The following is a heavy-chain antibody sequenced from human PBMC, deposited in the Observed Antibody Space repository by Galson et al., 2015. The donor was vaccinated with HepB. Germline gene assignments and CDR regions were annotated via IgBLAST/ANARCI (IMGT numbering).Heavy chain of an antibody. CDR1: GFTFSSYW. D-gene: IGHD6-19*01. V-gene: IGHV3-7*01. CDR3: ARDLRGSGCYVDY. Sequence: SLRLSCAASGFTFSSYWMSWVRQAPGKGLEWVASIKQDGSEKYYVDSVKGRFTISRDNAKNSLYLQMNSLRAEETAVYYCARDLRGSGCYVDYWGQGTLVTVSS. CDR2: IKQDGSEK. J-gene: IGHJ4*02.